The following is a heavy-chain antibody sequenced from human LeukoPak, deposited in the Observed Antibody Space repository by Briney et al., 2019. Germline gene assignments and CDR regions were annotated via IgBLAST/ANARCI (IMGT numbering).Heavy chain of an antibody. V-gene: IGHV3-30*04. CDR3: AGASSQLVSWFDP. CDR2: ISYDGSNK. J-gene: IGHJ5*02. Sequence: GGSLRLSCAASGFTFSSYAMHWVRQAPGKGLEWVAVISYDGSNKYYADSVKGRFTISRDNSKNTLYLQMNSLRAEDTAVYYCAGASSQLVSWFDPWGQGTLVTVSS. D-gene: IGHD6-13*01. CDR1: GFTFSSYA.